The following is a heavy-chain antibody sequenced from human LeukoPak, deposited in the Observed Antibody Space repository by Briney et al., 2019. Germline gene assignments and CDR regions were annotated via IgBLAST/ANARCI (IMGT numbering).Heavy chain of an antibody. Sequence: ASVKVSCKASGYTFTGYYMHWVRQAPGQGLEWMGWINPNSGGTNYAQKFQGRVTMTRDTSISTAYMELSRLRSDDTAVYYCARDCSGGSCYSRVVWFDPWGQGTLVTVSS. V-gene: IGHV1-2*02. CDR3: ARDCSGGSCYSRVVWFDP. CDR1: GYTFTGYY. J-gene: IGHJ5*02. D-gene: IGHD2-15*01. CDR2: INPNSGGT.